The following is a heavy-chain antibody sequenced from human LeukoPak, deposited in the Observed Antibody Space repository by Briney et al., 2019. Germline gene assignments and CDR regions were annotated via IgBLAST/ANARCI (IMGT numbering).Heavy chain of an antibody. CDR2: IYYRGST. J-gene: IGHJ5*02. CDR1: GGSISSHY. V-gene: IGHV4-59*11. Sequence: SETLSLTCTVSGGSISSHYWSWIRQPPGKGLEWIGYIYYRGSTNYNPSLKSRVTISVDTSKNQFSLKLSSVTAADTAVYYCARTLVGATHNWFDPWGQGTLVTVSS. D-gene: IGHD1-26*01. CDR3: ARTLVGATHNWFDP.